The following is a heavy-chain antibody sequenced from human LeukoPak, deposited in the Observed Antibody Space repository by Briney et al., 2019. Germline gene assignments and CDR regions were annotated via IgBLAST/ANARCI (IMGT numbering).Heavy chain of an antibody. V-gene: IGHV3-11*03. CDR3: ASGTDSYDSGGFFREPFFAY. Sequence: GGSLRLSCAASGFTFSDHYMSWVRQAPGKGLEWISYISGSGTYTTYTDSVKGRFTVSRDSAKKSLYLQMNNLRAEDTAVYYCASGTDSYDSGGFFREPFFAYWGQGTLVSVSS. CDR2: ISGSGTYT. D-gene: IGHD3-22*01. J-gene: IGHJ4*02. CDR1: GFTFSDHY.